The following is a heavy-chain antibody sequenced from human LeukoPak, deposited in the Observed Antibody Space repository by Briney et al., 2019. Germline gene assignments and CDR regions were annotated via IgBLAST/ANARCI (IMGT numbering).Heavy chain of an antibody. CDR2: ISGSGDST. V-gene: IGHV3-23*01. CDR3: AKLYVVFDY. CDR1: GFTFSNYA. Sequence: GGSLRLSCAAPGFTFSNYAMSWVRQTPGKGLEWVSTISGSGDSTYYADSVKGRFTISRDNSKNTLFLQMSSLRAEDTALYYCAKLYVVFDYWGQGTLVTVSS. J-gene: IGHJ4*02. D-gene: IGHD3-16*01.